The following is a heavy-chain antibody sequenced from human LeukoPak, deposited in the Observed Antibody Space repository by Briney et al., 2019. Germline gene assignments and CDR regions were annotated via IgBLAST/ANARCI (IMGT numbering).Heavy chain of an antibody. D-gene: IGHD5-24*01. Sequence: GASVTVSCKASGGTFSSYAISWVRQAPGKGLEWMGGILPIFGTANYAQKFQGRVTITTDESTSTAYMELSSLRSEDTAVYYCARGRREDYEGDGYNLFDYWGQGTLVTVSA. CDR3: ARGRREDYEGDGYNLFDY. CDR2: ILPIFGTA. V-gene: IGHV1-69*05. CDR1: GGTFSSYA. J-gene: IGHJ4*02.